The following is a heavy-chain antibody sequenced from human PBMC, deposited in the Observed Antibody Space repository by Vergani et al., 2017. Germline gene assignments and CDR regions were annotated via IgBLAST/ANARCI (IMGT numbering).Heavy chain of an antibody. D-gene: IGHD3-22*01. CDR3: AREYYYEGVSAFDI. V-gene: IGHV4-59*01. Sequence: QVQLQESGPGLVKPSETLSLTCTVSGGSISSYYWSWIRQPPGKGLEWIGYSYYSGSTNYNPSLKSRVTISVDTSKNQFSLKLSSVTAADTAVYYCAREYYYEGVSAFDIWGQGTMGTVSS. CDR1: GGSISSYY. J-gene: IGHJ3*02. CDR2: SYYSGST.